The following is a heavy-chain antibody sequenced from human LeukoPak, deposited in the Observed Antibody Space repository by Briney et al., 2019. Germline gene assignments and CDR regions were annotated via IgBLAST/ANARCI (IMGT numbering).Heavy chain of an antibody. CDR1: GYTFIGYY. V-gene: IGHV1-2*02. D-gene: IGHD6-13*01. Sequence: ASVKVSCKASGYTFIGYYMHCVRQAPGQGLEWMGWINPNSGGTNYAHKFQDRVTMTRDTSINTAYMELSNLRSDDTAVYFCARELGVAAAGPLDYWGQGTLVTVSS. J-gene: IGHJ4*02. CDR2: INPNSGGT. CDR3: ARELGVAAAGPLDY.